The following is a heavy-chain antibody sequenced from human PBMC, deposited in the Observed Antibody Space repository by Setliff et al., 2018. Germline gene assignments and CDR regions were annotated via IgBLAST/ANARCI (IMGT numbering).Heavy chain of an antibody. D-gene: IGHD3-10*01. V-gene: IGHV4-38-2*01. CDR2: ILFSGDT. CDR1: GYSISSGFS. J-gene: IGHJ6*03. CDR3: ARGNRARHYMDV. Sequence: SETLSLTCAVSGYSISSGFSWVWIRQSPGKGLEWIGRILFSGDTYYNPSLNSRVTISADTSKNQFSLNLSSVTAADTAVYYCARGNRARHYMDVWGKGTTVTVSS.